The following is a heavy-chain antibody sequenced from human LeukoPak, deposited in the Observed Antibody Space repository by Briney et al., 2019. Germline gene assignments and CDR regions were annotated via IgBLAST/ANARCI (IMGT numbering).Heavy chain of an antibody. V-gene: IGHV3-48*04. J-gene: IGHJ5*02. CDR2: ISSSGSTI. D-gene: IGHD2-15*01. CDR3: ARDRGSGGSFLSWFDP. Sequence: GGSLRLSCAASGFTFSSYWMSWVRQAPGKGLEWVSYISSSGSTIYYADSVKGRFTISMDNAKNSLYLQMNSLRAEDTAVYYCARDRGSGGSFLSWFDPWGQGTLVTVSS. CDR1: GFTFSSYW.